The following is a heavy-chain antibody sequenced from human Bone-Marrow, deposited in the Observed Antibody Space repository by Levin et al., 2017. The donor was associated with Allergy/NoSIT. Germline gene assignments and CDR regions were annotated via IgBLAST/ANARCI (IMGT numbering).Heavy chain of an antibody. Sequence: GSLRLSCTVSGGSISSSSYYWGWIRQPPGKGLEWIGSIYYSGSTYYNPSLKSRVTISVDTSKNQFSLKLSSVTAADTAVYYCARQRGYSSSFDYWGQGTLVTVS. D-gene: IGHD5-18*01. J-gene: IGHJ4*02. V-gene: IGHV4-39*01. CDR1: GGSISSSSYY. CDR3: ARQRGYSSSFDY. CDR2: IYYSGST.